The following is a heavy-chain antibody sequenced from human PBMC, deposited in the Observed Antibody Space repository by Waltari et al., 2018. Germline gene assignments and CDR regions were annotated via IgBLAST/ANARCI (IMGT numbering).Heavy chain of an antibody. CDR1: GGTFSSYA. Sequence: QVQLVQSGAEVKKPGSSVKVSCKASGGTFSSYAIRWVRQAPGQGLEWMGRIIPIFGTANYAQKFQGRVTITADKSTSTAYMELSSLRSEDTAVYYRARVALWNYDYYYGMDVWGQGTTVTVSS. J-gene: IGHJ6*02. D-gene: IGHD1-1*01. CDR3: ARVALWNYDYYYGMDV. CDR2: IIPIFGTA. V-gene: IGHV1-69*08.